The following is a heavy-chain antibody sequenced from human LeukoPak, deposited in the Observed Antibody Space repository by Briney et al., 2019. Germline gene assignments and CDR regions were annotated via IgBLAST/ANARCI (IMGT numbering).Heavy chain of an antibody. D-gene: IGHD3-10*01. J-gene: IGHJ4*02. CDR1: GYSFTSYW. CDR2: IYPGDSDT. CDR3: ARLSYYGSGSSSFRY. V-gene: IGHV5-51*01. Sequence: GESLKISCKGSGYSFTSYWIGWVRQMPGKGLGWMGIIYPGDSDTRYSPAFQGQVTLSADKSISTAYLQWSSLKASDTAMYYCARLSYYGSGSSSFRYWGQGTLVTVSS.